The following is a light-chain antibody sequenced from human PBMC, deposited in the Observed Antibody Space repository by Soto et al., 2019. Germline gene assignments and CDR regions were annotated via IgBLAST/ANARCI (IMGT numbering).Light chain of an antibody. CDR1: SSDIGDSNS. Sequence: QSALTQPPSASGSPGQSVTISCTGTSSDIGDSNSVSWYQQHPGKAPKLMIYDVSKRPSGVPDRFSGSKSGNTASLTVSGLQAEDGADYYCSSYAGSNNYVFGTGTKVTVL. CDR3: SSYAGSNNYV. V-gene: IGLV2-8*01. J-gene: IGLJ1*01. CDR2: DVS.